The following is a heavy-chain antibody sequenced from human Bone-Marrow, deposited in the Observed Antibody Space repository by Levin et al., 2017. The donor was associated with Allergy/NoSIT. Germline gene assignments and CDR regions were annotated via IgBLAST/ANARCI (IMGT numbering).Heavy chain of an antibody. Sequence: PGESLKISCKASGYTFTGYYMHWVRQAPGQGLEWMGWINPNSGGTNYAQKFQGRVTMTRDTSISTAYMELSRLRSDDTAVYYCARFYLGYYDFWSGIRMDMDVWGQGTTVTVSS. CDR1: GYTFTGYY. D-gene: IGHD3-3*01. J-gene: IGHJ6*02. CDR3: ARFYLGYYDFWSGIRMDMDV. CDR2: INPNSGGT. V-gene: IGHV1-2*02.